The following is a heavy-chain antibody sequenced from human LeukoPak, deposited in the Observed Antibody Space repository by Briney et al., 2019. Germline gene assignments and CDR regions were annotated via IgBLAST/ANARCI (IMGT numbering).Heavy chain of an antibody. D-gene: IGHD3-10*01. CDR1: GGYISSYY. CDR2: ISTSGST. CDR3: ATQILLCHYY. V-gene: IGHV4-4*07. Sequence: PSETLSLTCSVSGGYISSYYWSWIRQPAGKGLESIGHISTSGSTNYNPSLKSRVTMSVDTSKNQFSLMLSSVTAADTAVYYCATQILLCHYYWGQGTLVTVSS. J-gene: IGHJ4*02.